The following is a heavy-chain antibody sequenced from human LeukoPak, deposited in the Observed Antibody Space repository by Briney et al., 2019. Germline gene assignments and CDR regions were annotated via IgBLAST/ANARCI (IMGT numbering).Heavy chain of an antibody. Sequence: PGGSLRLSCAASGFAFSSYAMHWVRQAPGKGLEYVSAISSNGGSTYYANSVKGRFTISRDNSKSTLYPQMGSLRADDMAVYYCAREISPGNWFDPWGQGTLVTVSS. CDR1: GFAFSSYA. V-gene: IGHV3-64*01. J-gene: IGHJ5*02. CDR3: AREISPGNWFDP. CDR2: ISSNGGST. D-gene: IGHD1-26*01.